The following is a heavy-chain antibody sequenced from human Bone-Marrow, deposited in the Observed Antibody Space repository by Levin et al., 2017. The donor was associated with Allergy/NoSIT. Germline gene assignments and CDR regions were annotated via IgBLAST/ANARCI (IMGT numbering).Heavy chain of an antibody. Sequence: GGSLRLSCAASGFTYSSHWVSWVRQTPGRGLEWVANINQDGSQKYYVDSVKGRFTISRDNAMNSVHLQMNSLRAEYTAVYYCARFWSGYFDYWGQGALVTVSS. D-gene: IGHD3-3*01. V-gene: IGHV3-7*01. CDR1: GFTYSSHW. CDR3: ARFWSGYFDY. J-gene: IGHJ4*02. CDR2: INQDGSQK.